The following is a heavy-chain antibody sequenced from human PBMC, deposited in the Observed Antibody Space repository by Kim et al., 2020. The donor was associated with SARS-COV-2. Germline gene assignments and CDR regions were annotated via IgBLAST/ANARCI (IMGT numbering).Heavy chain of an antibody. D-gene: IGHD3-9*01. CDR1: GFTFSSYA. Sequence: GGSLRLSCAASGFTFSSYAMSWVRQAPGKGLEWVSAISGSGGSTYYADSVKGRFTISRDNSKNTLYLQMNSLRAEDTAVYYCAKIPYYDMLTGPGDYWGQGPLVTVSS. J-gene: IGHJ4*02. V-gene: IGHV3-23*01. CDR2: ISGSGGST. CDR3: AKIPYYDMLTGPGDY.